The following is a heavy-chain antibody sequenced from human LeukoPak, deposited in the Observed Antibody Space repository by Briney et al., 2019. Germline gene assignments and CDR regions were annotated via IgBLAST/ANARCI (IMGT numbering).Heavy chain of an antibody. J-gene: IGHJ4*02. CDR2: IYYSGST. CDR3: ARDGIHYDSSGYDY. CDR1: GGSIRSYY. Sequence: SETLSLTCIVSGGSIRSYYWSWIRQPPGKGLEWIGYIYYSGSTNYNPSLKSRVTISVDTSKNQFSLKLSSVTAADTAVYYCARDGIHYDSSGYDYWGQGTLVTVSS. D-gene: IGHD3-22*01. V-gene: IGHV4-59*01.